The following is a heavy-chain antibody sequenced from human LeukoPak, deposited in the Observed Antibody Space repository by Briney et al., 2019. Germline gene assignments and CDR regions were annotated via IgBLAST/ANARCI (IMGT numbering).Heavy chain of an antibody. CDR2: MNPNSGNT. J-gene: IGHJ4*02. V-gene: IGHV1-8*03. D-gene: IGHD3-16*02. CDR3: ARSDYDYVWGSYRYYY. Sequence: GASVKVSCKASGYTFTSYDINWVRQANGQGLEWMGWMNPNSGNTGYAQKYQGRVTITRKTSISTAYMELSSLRSEDTAVYYCARSDYDYVWGSYRYYYWGQGTLVTVSS. CDR1: GYTFTSYD.